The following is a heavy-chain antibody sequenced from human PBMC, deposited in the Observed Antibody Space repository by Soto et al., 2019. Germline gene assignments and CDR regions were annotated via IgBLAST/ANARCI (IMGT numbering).Heavy chain of an antibody. CDR1: GFTFSSYG. V-gene: IGHV3-30*02. CDR3: AKSAYYYYYGMDR. Sequence: GGSLRLSCAASGFTFSSYGMHWVRQAPGKGLEWVAVIWYDGSNKYYADSVKGRFTISRDNSKNTLYLQMNSLRAEDTAVYYCAKSAYYYYYGMDRWVQGTTVTVSS. CDR2: IWYDGSNK. J-gene: IGHJ6*02.